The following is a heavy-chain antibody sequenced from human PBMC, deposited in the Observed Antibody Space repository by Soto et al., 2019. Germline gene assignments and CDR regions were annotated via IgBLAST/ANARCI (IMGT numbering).Heavy chain of an antibody. J-gene: IGHJ5*02. D-gene: IGHD2-2*01. Sequence: LSLTCAVSGGSISSGGYSWSWIRQPPGKGLEWIGYIYHSGSTYYNPSLKSRVTISVDRPKNQFSLKLSSVTAADTAVYYCARAAAISWFAPWGQGTLVPVSS. CDR1: GGSISSGGYS. CDR3: ARAAAISWFAP. CDR2: IYHSGST. V-gene: IGHV4-30-2*01.